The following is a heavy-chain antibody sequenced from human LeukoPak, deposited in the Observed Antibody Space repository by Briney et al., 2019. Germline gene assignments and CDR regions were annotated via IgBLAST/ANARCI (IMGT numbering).Heavy chain of an antibody. Sequence: PGGSLRLSCAASGFPFSGYGMHWVRQAPGKGLEWVAVISYDGSNKCYADSVKGRFTISRDNSKNTLYLQMNSLRAEDTAVYYCAKDVSTAAGFDPWGQGTLVTVSS. V-gene: IGHV3-30*18. CDR1: GFPFSGYG. J-gene: IGHJ5*02. CDR2: ISYDGSNK. D-gene: IGHD5/OR15-5a*01. CDR3: AKDVSTAAGFDP.